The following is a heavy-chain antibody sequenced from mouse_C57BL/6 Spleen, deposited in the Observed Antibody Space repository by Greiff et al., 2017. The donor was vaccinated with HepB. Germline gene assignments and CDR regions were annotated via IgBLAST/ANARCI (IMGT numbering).Heavy chain of an antibody. V-gene: IGHV1-52*01. J-gene: IGHJ4*01. CDR3: ARDLYYAMDY. Sequence: QVQLQHPGAELVRPGSSVKLSCKASGYTFTSYWMHWVKQRPIQGLEWIGNIDPSDSETHYNQKFKDKATLTVDKSSSTAYMQLSSLTSEDSAVYYCARDLYYAMDYWGQGTSVTVSS. CDR1: GYTFTSYW. CDR2: IDPSDSET.